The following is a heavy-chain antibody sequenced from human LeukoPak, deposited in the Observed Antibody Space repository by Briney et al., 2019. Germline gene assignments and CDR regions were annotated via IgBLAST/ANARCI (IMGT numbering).Heavy chain of an antibody. Sequence: ASETLSLTCTVSGGSISSSSFYWGWIRQPPGKGLEWIGSIYYSGNTYYNPSLKSRVTISVDTSKNQFSLKLSSVTAADTAVYYCATTPALAVAGTLDPKEWGQGTLVTVSS. D-gene: IGHD6-19*01. CDR1: GGSISSSSFY. V-gene: IGHV4-39*01. CDR2: IYYSGNT. CDR3: ATTPALAVAGTLDPKE. J-gene: IGHJ4*02.